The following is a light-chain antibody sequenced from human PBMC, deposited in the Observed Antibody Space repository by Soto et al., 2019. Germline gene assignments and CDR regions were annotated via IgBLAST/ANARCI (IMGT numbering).Light chain of an antibody. CDR1: SSDVGGYNY. J-gene: IGLJ1*01. V-gene: IGLV2-8*01. Sequence: QSALTQPPSASGSPGQSVTISCTGTSSDVGGYNYVSWYQQYPGKVPKLMVYEVNKRPSGVPDRFSGSKSGNTASLTVSRLEADDDAYYYCTSDAGGTSVFGTGTKLTVL. CDR2: EVN. CDR3: TSDAGGTSV.